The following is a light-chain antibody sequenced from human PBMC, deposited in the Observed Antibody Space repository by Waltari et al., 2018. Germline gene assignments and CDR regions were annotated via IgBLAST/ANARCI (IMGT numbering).Light chain of an antibody. CDR1: ESVSRA. Sequence: EIALTQSPGTLCLSVGERATVSCRASESVSRALAWYQQKPGQAPRLLIYGASTRATGIPDRFSGSGSGTDFSLTISRLEPDDFAVYYCQHYLRLPVTFGQGTTVEI. J-gene: IGKJ1*01. V-gene: IGKV3-20*01. CDR3: QHYLRLPVT. CDR2: GAS.